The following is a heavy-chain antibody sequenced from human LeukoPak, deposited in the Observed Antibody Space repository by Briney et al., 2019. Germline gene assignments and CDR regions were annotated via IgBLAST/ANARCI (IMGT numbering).Heavy chain of an antibody. CDR1: GYTFNRYG. V-gene: IGHV1-2*02. J-gene: IGHJ4*02. CDR3: ATSLDNNYYGSGRD. Sequence: GASVKVSCKASGYTFNRYGMNWVRQAPGQGLEWMGWINPNSGGTNYAQKFQGRVTMTRDTSISTAYMELSRLRSDDTAVYYCATSLDNNYYGSGRDWGQGTLVTVSS. D-gene: IGHD3-10*01. CDR2: INPNSGGT.